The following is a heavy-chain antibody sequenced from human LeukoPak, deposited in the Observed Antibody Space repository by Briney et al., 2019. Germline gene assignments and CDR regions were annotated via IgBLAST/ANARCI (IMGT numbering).Heavy chain of an antibody. CDR3: ARRVGTGNFDN. CDR2: IYYSGGT. J-gene: IGHJ4*02. V-gene: IGHV4-39*01. Sequence: SEILSLTCTVSGGSISSMSYYWAWIRQSPDKGLDWIASIYYSGGTYYNPSLKSRVTISVDTSKNRFSLSVSSVTAADTGVYYCARRVGTGNFDNWGQGTLVTVSA. CDR1: GGSISSMSYY. D-gene: IGHD7-27*01.